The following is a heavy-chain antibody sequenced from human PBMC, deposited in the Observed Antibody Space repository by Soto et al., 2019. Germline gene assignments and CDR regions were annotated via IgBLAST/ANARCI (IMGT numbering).Heavy chain of an antibody. D-gene: IGHD6-6*01. CDR3: AKKIEYSSSSSAFDI. CDR2: ISGSGGST. J-gene: IGHJ3*02. CDR1: GFTFSSYA. Sequence: PGGSLRLSCAASGFTFSSYAVSWVRQAPGKGLEWASAISGSGGSTYYADSVKGRFTISRDNSKNTLYLQMNSLRAEDTAVYYCAKKIEYSSSSSAFDIWGQGTMVAVSS. V-gene: IGHV3-23*01.